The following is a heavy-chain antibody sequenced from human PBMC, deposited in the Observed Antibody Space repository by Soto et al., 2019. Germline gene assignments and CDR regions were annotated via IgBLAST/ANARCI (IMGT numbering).Heavy chain of an antibody. Sequence: PSETLSLTCTVSGGSISSGGYYWSWIRQHPGKGLEWIGYIYYSGSTYYNPSLKSRVTISVDTSKNQFSLKLSSVTAADTAVYYCARSIYGSGGYFDYWGQGTLVTVSS. CDR2: IYYSGST. J-gene: IGHJ4*02. CDR3: ARSIYGSGGYFDY. CDR1: GGSISSGGYY. D-gene: IGHD3-10*01. V-gene: IGHV4-31*03.